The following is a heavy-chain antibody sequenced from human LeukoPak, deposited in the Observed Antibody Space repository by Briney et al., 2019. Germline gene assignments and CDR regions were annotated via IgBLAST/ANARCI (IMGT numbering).Heavy chain of an antibody. D-gene: IGHD1-7*01. CDR2: ISGSGGST. CDR1: GFTFSTYW. V-gene: IGHV3-23*01. Sequence: GGSLRLSCAASGFTFSTYWMSWVRQAPGKGLEWVSAISGSGGSTYYADSVKGRFTISRDNSKNTLYLQMNSLRAEDTAVYYCAKDNRITGTTNYWGQGTLVTVSS. J-gene: IGHJ4*02. CDR3: AKDNRITGTTNY.